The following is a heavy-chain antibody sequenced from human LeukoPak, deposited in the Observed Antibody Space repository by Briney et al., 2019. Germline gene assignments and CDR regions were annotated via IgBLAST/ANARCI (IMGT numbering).Heavy chain of an antibody. CDR2: INSDGRST. D-gene: IGHD3-22*01. CDR1: GFTFSGYW. CDR3: ASAYSSGYYSFDY. V-gene: IGHV3-74*01. J-gene: IGHJ4*02. Sequence: GGSLRLSCAASGFTFSGYWMHWVRQAPGKGLVWVSRINSDGRSTSYADSVKGRFTTSRDNAKNTLDLQMNSLRAEDMAVYYCASAYSSGYYSFDYWGQGTLVTVSS.